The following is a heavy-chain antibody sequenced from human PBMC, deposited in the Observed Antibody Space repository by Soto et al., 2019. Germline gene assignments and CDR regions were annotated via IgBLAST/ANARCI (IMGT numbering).Heavy chain of an antibody. V-gene: IGHV3-23*01. Sequence: EVQLLESGGGLVQPGGSLRLSCAASGFTFSSYAMSWVRQAPGKGLEWVSAISGSGGSTYYADSVKGRFTISRDNSKNTLYLQMNRLRAEDTAVYYCAKGGLAYCGGDCYSGFDYWGQGTLVTVSS. CDR1: GFTFSSYA. D-gene: IGHD2-21*02. CDR2: ISGSGGST. CDR3: AKGGLAYCGGDCYSGFDY. J-gene: IGHJ4*02.